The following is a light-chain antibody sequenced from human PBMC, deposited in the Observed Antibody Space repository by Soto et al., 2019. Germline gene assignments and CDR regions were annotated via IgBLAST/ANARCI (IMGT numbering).Light chain of an antibody. CDR2: GNN. J-gene: IGLJ3*02. CDR3: ATWDDSLNGVV. Sequence: QSVLTQPPSASETPGQRVTISCSGSSSNIGSNAVNWYQQLPGTAPKLLIYGNNQRPSGVPDRFSGSKSGISASLAISGLQSEDEADYHCATWDDSLNGVVFGGGTKLTVL. CDR1: SSNIGSNA. V-gene: IGLV1-44*01.